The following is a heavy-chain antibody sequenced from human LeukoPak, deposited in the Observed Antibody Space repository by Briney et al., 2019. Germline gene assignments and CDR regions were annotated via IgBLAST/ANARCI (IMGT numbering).Heavy chain of an antibody. CDR1: GFTLSDHY. D-gene: IGHD6-19*01. J-gene: IGHJ5*02. CDR3: ARDHLGSPAVAP. V-gene: IGHV3-33*08. CDR2: IWYDGSNK. Sequence: PGGSLRLSCAASGFTLSDHYIDWVRQAPGKGLEWVAVIWYDGSNKYYADSVKGRFTISRDNSKNTLYLQMNSLRAEDTAVYYCARDHLGSPAVAPWGQGTLVTVSS.